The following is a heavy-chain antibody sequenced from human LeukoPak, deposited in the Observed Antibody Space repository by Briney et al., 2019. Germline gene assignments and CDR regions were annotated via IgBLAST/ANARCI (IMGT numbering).Heavy chain of an antibody. CDR3: AKGNSYYYGSGSYHYFDY. CDR2: ISSSSSYT. V-gene: IGHV3-11*06. J-gene: IGHJ4*02. Sequence: GGSLRLSCAASGFTFSDYYMSWIRQAPGKGLEWVSYISSSSSYTNYADSVKGRFTISRDNAKNSLYLQMNSLRAEDTAVYYCAKGNSYYYGSGSYHYFDYWGQGTLVTVSS. CDR1: GFTFSDYY. D-gene: IGHD3-10*01.